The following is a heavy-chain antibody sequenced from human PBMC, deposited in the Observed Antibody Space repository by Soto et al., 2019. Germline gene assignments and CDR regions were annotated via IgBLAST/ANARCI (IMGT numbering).Heavy chain of an antibody. CDR1: DCY. V-gene: IGHV4-30-4*01. CDR3: ARVEAAPASWFD. Sequence: DCYSRWMRHPPGKGLEWIGYIYYSGSTYYNPSLKSRVTISVDTSKNQFSLKLSSVTAADTAVYYCARVEAAPASWFD. J-gene: IGHJ5*01. D-gene: IGHD2-15*01. CDR2: IYYSGST.